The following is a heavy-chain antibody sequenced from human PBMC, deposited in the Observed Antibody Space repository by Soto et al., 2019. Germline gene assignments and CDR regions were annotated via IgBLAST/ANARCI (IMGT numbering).Heavy chain of an antibody. V-gene: IGHV3-53*01. CDR2: IYSGGPT. CDR3: AKLGPYGSESYSFRYNWRDP. D-gene: IGHD3-10*01. CDR1: GFSVSSSH. J-gene: IGHJ5*02. Sequence: VQLVESGGGLIQPGGSLRLSCEASGFSVSSSHMIWVRQAPGKGLEWVSVIYSGGPTYYAVSVKGRFTISRDRSKNTXYXXMHSLRNEDTAVYHCAKLGPYGSESYSFRYNWRDPWGQGTLVTVSS.